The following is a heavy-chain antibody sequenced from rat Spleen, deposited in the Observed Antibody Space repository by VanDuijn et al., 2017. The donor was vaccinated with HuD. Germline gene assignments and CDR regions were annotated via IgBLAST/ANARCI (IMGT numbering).Heavy chain of an antibody. J-gene: IGHJ3*01. CDR1: GFTFNNYW. CDR3: TRDRATTVVTGWFAY. CDR2: ITNTGGST. Sequence: EVQLVESGGGLVQPGRSLKLSCVASGFTFNNYWMTWIRQAPGKGLEWVASITNTGGSTYYPDSVKGRFTISRDNAKSTLSLQMNSLRSEDTATYYCTRDRATTVVTGWFAYWGQGTLVTVSS. D-gene: IGHD1-1*01. V-gene: IGHV5-31*01.